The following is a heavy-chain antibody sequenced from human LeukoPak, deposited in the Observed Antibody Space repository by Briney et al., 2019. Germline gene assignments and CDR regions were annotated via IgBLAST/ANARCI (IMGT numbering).Heavy chain of an antibody. J-gene: IGHJ4*02. CDR2: IKQDGSEK. Sequence: GGSLRLSCAASGFTFSSYWMSWVGQAQGKGLEWVANIKQDGSEKYYVDSVKGRFTISRDNAKNSLYLQMNSLRAEDTAVYYCARDHRYDILTGYPYYFDYWGQGTLVTVSS. V-gene: IGHV3-7*03. CDR1: GFTFSSYW. D-gene: IGHD3-9*01. CDR3: ARDHRYDILTGYPYYFDY.